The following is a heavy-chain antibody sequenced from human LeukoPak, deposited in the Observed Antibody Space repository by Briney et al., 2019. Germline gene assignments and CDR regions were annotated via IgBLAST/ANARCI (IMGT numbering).Heavy chain of an antibody. CDR2: LDGTRTYI. J-gene: IGHJ4*02. CDR3: ARSAASGSYDS. Sequence: PGGSLRLSCAASGFTFSIYSMHWVRQAPGKGLEWVSSLDGTRTYIYFADSVQGRSTISKDHEKNSLYLQLNSMRAEDTAVYYCARSAASGSYDSWGQGTLVTVSS. V-gene: IGHV3-21*01. CDR1: GFTFSIYS. D-gene: IGHD3-10*01.